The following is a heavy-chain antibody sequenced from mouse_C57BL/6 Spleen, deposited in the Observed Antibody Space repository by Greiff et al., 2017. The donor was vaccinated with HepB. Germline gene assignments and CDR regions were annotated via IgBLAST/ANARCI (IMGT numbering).Heavy chain of an antibody. CDR2: IYPSDSET. J-gene: IGHJ2*01. Sequence: VQLQQPGAELVRPGSSVKLSCKASGYTFTSYWMDWVKQRPGQGLEWIGNIYPSDSETHYNQKFKDKATLTVDKSSSTAYMQLSSLTSEDSAVYYGARNDYGSSYEDYWGQGTTLTVSS. CDR1: GYTFTSYW. CDR3: ARNDYGSSYEDY. V-gene: IGHV1-61*01. D-gene: IGHD1-1*01.